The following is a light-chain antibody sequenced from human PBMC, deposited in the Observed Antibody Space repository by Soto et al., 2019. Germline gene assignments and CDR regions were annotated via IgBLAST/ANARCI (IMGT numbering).Light chain of an antibody. CDR2: AAS. CDR3: QQYNNWWT. CDR1: ETVRSN. Sequence: RGMTQSPDTLSVSPGERAPPSCRASETVRSNLAWYQQKPGQAPRLLIYAASTRATGIPARFIGNGSGTEFTLTISSLQSEDFAVYYCQQYNNWWTFGQGTKVDI. V-gene: IGKV3D-15*01. J-gene: IGKJ1*01.